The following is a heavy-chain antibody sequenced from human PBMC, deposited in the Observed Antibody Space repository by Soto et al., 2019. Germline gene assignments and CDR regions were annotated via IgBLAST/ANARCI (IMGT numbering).Heavy chain of an antibody. Sequence: QVQLVQSGAEVKKPGSSVRVSCKASGGTFSSYPIGWVRQAPGQGLEWMGLIIPIFGTTNYAQRFQGRVTISADESTSTAYMELSSLRXXXXXXXXXARPRTTATXXXXXYWGQ. CDR3: ARPRTTATXXXXXY. D-gene: IGHD1-1*01. CDR2: IIPIFGTT. J-gene: IGHJ4*02. CDR1: GGTFSSYP. V-gene: IGHV1-69*01.